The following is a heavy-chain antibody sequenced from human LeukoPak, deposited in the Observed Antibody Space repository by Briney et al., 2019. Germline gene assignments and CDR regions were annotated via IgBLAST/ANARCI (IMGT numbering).Heavy chain of an antibody. CDR3: TRVNYDFRSGYYTYYFDY. CDR2: IRSKAYGGTT. V-gene: IGHV3-49*04. D-gene: IGHD3-3*01. J-gene: IGHJ4*02. Sequence: PGGSLRLSCTASGFTFGDYAMSWVRQAPGKGLEWVGFIRSKAYGGTTEYAASVKGRFTISRDDSKSIAYLQMNSLKTEDTAVYYCTRVNYDFRSGYYTYYFDYWGQGTLVTVSS. CDR1: GFTFGDYA.